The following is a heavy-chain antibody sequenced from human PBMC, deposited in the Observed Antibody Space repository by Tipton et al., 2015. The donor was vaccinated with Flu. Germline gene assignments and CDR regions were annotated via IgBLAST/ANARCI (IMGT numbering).Heavy chain of an antibody. CDR3: ASVNPEFVAGLSY. D-gene: IGHD6-19*01. CDR2: IGGGGAIT. J-gene: IGHJ4*02. CDR1: GFTFSRYA. V-gene: IGHV3-23*01. Sequence: GSLRLSCTASGFTFSRYAMSWVRQAPGKGLEWVSAIGGGGAITYFEDSVKGRFIISRDNIRNTLYLQMNSLRAEDTAIYYCASVNPEFVAGLSYWGQGTLVSVSS.